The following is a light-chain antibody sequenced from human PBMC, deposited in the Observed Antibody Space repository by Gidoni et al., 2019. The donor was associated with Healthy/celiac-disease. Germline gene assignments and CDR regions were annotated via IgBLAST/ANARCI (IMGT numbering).Light chain of an antibody. V-gene: IGLV2-8*01. J-gene: IGLJ3*02. CDR1: SSDLGSYKF. Sequence: QSALTQPTSASGSPGQSVTISCTGTSSDLGSYKFVSWYQHHPGKAPKLMIYDVSKRPSGVPDRFSGSKSGNTASLTVSGLQAEDEADYYCNSYAGSNNWVFGGGTKLTVL. CDR2: DVS. CDR3: NSYAGSNNWV.